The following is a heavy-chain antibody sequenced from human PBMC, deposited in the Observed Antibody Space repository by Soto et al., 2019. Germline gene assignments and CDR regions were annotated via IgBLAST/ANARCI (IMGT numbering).Heavy chain of an antibody. CDR3: AKGNYGGNDYYYGMDV. J-gene: IGHJ6*02. Sequence: QVQLVESGGGVVQPGRSLRLSCAASGFTFSSYGMHWVRQAPGKGLEWVAVISYDGSKKYYADSVKGRFTISRDNSKNTLYLQMTSLRAEDTAVYYCAKGNYGGNDYYYGMDVWGQRTTVTVSS. V-gene: IGHV3-30*18. D-gene: IGHD4-17*01. CDR1: GFTFSSYG. CDR2: ISYDGSKK.